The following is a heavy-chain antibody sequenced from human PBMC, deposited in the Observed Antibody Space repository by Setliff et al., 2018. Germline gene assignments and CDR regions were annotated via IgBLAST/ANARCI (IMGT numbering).Heavy chain of an antibody. J-gene: IGHJ6*02. D-gene: IGHD3-10*01. Sequence: ASVKVSCKASGYTFTSYYMHWVRQAPGQGLEWMGIINPSGGSTSYAQKFQGRVTMTRDTSTCTVYMELSSLRSEDTAVYYCAIDGSGSYLYYYYGMDVWGQGTTVTVSS. CDR1: GYTFTSYY. V-gene: IGHV1-46*01. CDR3: AIDGSGSYLYYYYGMDV. CDR2: INPSGGST.